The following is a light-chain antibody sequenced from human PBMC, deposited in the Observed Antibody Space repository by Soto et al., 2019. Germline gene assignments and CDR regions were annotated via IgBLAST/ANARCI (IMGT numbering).Light chain of an antibody. J-gene: IGKJ4*01. CDR1: QSVSSSY. CDR2: GAS. Sequence: EIMWAQSPGTLSLSQGERATVSCRSSQSVSSSYLAWYQQKPGQAPRLLIYGASSRATGIPDRFSGSGSGTDFTLTISRLEPEDFAVYYCQQYGSSPLTFGGGTKVDIK. CDR3: QQYGSSPLT. V-gene: IGKV3-20*01.